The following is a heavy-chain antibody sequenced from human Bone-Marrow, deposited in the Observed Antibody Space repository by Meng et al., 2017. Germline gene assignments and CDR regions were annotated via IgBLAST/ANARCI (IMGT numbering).Heavy chain of an antibody. CDR1: GFTFSDAW. V-gene: IGHV3-15*01. Sequence: GESLKISCAASGFTFSDAWMNWVRQAPGKGLEWVGRIKSKTDGGTTDYAAPVKGRFIFSRDDSKNMLYLQIKSLKTEDTAVYYCTTFSSGYHNWGQGTLVTVSS. D-gene: IGHD3-22*01. J-gene: IGHJ4*02. CDR3: TTFSSGYHN. CDR2: IKSKTDGGTT.